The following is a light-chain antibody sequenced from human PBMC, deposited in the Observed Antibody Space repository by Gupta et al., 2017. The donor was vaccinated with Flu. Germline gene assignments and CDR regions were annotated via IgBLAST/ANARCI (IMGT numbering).Light chain of an antibody. J-gene: IGKJ5*01. CDR1: QSPLYSDGNTY. Sequence: DVVMTQSPLSLSVTLGQPASISCRSSQSPLYSDGNTYLNWFQQRPGQAPRRLIYKVSNRDSGVTDRFSGRGSGTDVTLTISRGEAEEVGVYYCTQATHWPPLTFGQGTLLEIK. CDR2: KVS. CDR3: TQATHWPPLT. V-gene: IGKV2-30*01.